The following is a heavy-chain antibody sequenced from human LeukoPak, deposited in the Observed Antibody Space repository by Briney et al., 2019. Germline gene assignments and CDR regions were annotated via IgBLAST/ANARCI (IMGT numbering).Heavy chain of an antibody. J-gene: IGHJ4*02. V-gene: IGHV3-15*01. CDR1: GFTFSNAW. Sequence: GGSLRLSCAASGFTFSNAWMSWVRQAPGRGLEWVGRVKRKGDDGTIDYAAPVKGRLSISRDDSKNTLYLQMNSLKSEDTAVYYCTAGTGRSDFDYWGQGTLVTVSS. CDR2: VKRKGDDGTI. CDR3: TAGTGRSDFDY. D-gene: IGHD3/OR15-3a*01.